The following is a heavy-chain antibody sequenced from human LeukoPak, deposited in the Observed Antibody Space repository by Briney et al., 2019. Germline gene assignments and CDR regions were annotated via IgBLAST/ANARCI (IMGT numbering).Heavy chain of an antibody. D-gene: IGHD3-22*01. V-gene: IGHV4-59*01. CDR3: AGTYYYDSSGYYRDY. J-gene: IGHJ4*02. CDR2: VSYSGST. CDR1: GGSISSYY. Sequence: SETLSLTCRVSGGSISSYYWNWIRQPPGKGLEWIGSVSYSGSTNYNPSLKSRVTISVDTSKNQFSLKLSSVTAADTGVYYWAGTYYYDSSGYYRDYWGQGTLVTVSS.